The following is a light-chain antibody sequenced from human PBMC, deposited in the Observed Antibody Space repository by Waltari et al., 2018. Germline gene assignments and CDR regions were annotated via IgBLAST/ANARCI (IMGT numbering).Light chain of an antibody. J-gene: IGKJ1*01. V-gene: IGKV1-8*01. CDR2: GSS. CDR3: QQYYSYPVT. CDR1: QGVSSY. Sequence: AIRLTQSPSSIAASTGDKVTITCRASQGVSSYLAWYKQKPGRAPTLLLYGSSTVQPGVPSRFGGSGSGTDFSLTISCLQSEDLASYFCQQYYSYPVTFGQGTRVEVK.